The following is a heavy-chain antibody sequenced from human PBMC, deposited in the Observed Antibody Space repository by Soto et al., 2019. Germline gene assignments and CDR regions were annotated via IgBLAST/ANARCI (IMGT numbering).Heavy chain of an antibody. CDR1: GGSISSSNW. D-gene: IGHD3-22*01. CDR2: IYHSGST. Sequence: QVQLQESGPGLVKPSGTLSLTCAVSGGSISSSNWWSWVRQPPGKGLEWIGEIYHSGSTNYNPSLKRRVTISVDKSKNQFSLKLSSVTAADTAVYYCARGPAYYYDSSGYYLEYFQHWGQGTLVTVSS. J-gene: IGHJ1*01. CDR3: ARGPAYYYDSSGYYLEYFQH. V-gene: IGHV4-4*02.